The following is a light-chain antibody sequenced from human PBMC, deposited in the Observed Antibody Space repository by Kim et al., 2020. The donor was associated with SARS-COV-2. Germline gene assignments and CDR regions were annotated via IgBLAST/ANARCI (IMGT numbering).Light chain of an antibody. CDR2: EDD. CDR1: SGSIASNY. V-gene: IGLV6-57*01. J-gene: IGLJ3*02. Sequence: NFMLTKHHSVSESPGKTVTISCTRSSGSIASNYVQWYQQRPGSSPTTVIYEDDQRPSGVPDRFSGSIDSSSNSASLTISGLKTEDEADYYCQSYDASSQVFGGGTQLTVL. CDR3: QSYDASSQV.